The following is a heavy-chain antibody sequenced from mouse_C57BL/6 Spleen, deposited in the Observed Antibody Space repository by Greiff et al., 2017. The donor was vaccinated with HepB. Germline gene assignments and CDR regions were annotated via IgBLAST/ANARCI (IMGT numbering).Heavy chain of an antibody. CDR3: ARISNSAWFAY. D-gene: IGHD2-5*01. CDR2: ISSGSSTI. J-gene: IGHJ3*01. V-gene: IGHV5-17*01. Sequence: EVHLVESGGGLVKPGGSLKLSCAASGFTFSDYGMHWVRQAPEKGLEWVAYISSGSSTIYYADTVKGRFTISRDNAKNTLFLQMTSLRSEDTAMYYCARISNSAWFAYWGQGTLVTVSA. CDR1: GFTFSDYG.